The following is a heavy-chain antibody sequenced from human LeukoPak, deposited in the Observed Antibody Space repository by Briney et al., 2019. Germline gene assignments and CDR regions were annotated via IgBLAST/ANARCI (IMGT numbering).Heavy chain of an antibody. D-gene: IGHD3-10*01. J-gene: IGHJ4*02. Sequence: PGGSLRLSCAASGFTFSTYTMHWVRQAPGKGLEWVSSISSSGVYIYYADSVKGRFTISRDNAKNSLYLQMNSLRAEDTAVYYCAGVPVFGSESFSYLDHWGQGTLVTVSS. CDR2: ISSSGVYI. CDR1: GFTFSTYT. V-gene: IGHV3-21*01. CDR3: AGVPVFGSESFSYLDH.